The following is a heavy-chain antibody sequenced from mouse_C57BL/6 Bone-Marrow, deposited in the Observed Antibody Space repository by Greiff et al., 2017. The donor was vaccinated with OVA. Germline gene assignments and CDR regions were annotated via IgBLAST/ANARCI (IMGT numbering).Heavy chain of an antibody. CDR1: GFTFSDSG. D-gene: IGHD1-1*02. CDR3: ARRIWSAWFAY. J-gene: IGHJ3*01. CDR2: ISSGSRTI. V-gene: IGHV5-17*01. Sequence: EVQGVESGGGLVKPGGSLTLFCAASGFTFSDSGMHWVRQAPEKGLEWVASISSGSRTIYYADTVKGRFTISRDNAKNTLFLQLTSLRSEDTAMYYCARRIWSAWFAYWGQGTLVTVSA.